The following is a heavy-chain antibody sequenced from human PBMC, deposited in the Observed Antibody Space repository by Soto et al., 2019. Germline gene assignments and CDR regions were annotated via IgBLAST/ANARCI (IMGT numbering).Heavy chain of an antibody. CDR2: IYYSGPT. CDR3: ARARSYYFGMDV. Sequence: SETLSLTCTVSGGSISNYYWSWVRQSPGKGLEWIGYIYYSGPTNYNPSLKSRVTISIDTSKNQFSLKLSSVTAADTAVYYCARARSYYFGMDVWGQGTTVTVSS. V-gene: IGHV4-59*01. J-gene: IGHJ6*02. CDR1: GGSISNYY.